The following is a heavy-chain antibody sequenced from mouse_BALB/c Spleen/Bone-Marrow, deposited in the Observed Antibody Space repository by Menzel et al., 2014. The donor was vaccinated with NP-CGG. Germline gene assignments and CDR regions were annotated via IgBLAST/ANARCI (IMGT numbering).Heavy chain of an antibody. V-gene: IGHV2-9*02. D-gene: IGHD1-1*01. CDR2: IWADGST. CDR1: GFSLTSYG. Sequence: VHLVESGPGRAAPSQSLSITCTVPGFSLTSYGVHWVRQPPGKVLEWLGVIWADGSTNYNSALMSRLSISKDNSKSQVFLKMNSLQTDDTAMYYCARGSYYEGAMDYWGQGTSATVSS. J-gene: IGHJ4*01. CDR3: ARGSYYEGAMDY.